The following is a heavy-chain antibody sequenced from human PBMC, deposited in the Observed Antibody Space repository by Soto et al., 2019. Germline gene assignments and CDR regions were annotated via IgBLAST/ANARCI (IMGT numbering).Heavy chain of an antibody. CDR2: ISRDGSKA. Sequence: QVQLVESGGGVVQPGRSLTLSCAASGFTFSSYVIHWVRQTPDKGLEWVAFISRDGSKAYYADSVKGRFTISRDNSKNTVYLEMNSLRAEDSAVYYCARDDEGGSDCDLGYWGQGTLGTVSS. J-gene: IGHJ4*02. D-gene: IGHD1-26*01. CDR3: ARDDEGGSDCDLGY. V-gene: IGHV3-30-3*01. CDR1: GFTFSSYV.